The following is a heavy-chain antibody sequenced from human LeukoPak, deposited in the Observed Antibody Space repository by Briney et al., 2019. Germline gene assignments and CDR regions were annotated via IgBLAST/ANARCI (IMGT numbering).Heavy chain of an antibody. Sequence: GGSLRLSCAASGFTFSGYEMNWVRQAPGKGLEWVSYISSSGSTIYYADSVKGRFTISRDNAKNSLYLQMNGLRAEDTAVYYCAELGITMIGGVWGKGTTVTISS. CDR3: AELGITMIGGV. D-gene: IGHD3-10*02. CDR1: GFTFSGYE. CDR2: ISSSGSTI. J-gene: IGHJ6*04. V-gene: IGHV3-48*03.